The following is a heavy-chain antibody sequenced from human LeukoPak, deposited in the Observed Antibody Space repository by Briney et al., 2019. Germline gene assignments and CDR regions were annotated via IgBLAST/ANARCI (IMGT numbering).Heavy chain of an antibody. V-gene: IGHV1-69*13. J-gene: IGHJ4*02. CDR3: ANQQSRYDILTGYYRYFDY. CDR2: IIPIFGTA. CDR1: GGTFSSYA. Sequence: GPSVKVSCEASGGTFSSYAISWVGQAPGQGVEWMGGIIPIFGTANYAQKFQGRVTITADESTSTAYMELSSLRSEDTAVYYCANQQSRYDILTGYYRYFDYWGQGTLVTVSS. D-gene: IGHD3-9*01.